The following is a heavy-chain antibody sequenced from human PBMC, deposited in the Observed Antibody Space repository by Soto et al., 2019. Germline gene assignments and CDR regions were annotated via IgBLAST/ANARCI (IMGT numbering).Heavy chain of an antibody. CDR2: IYTSGST. D-gene: IGHD3-22*01. Sequence: PSETLSLTCTVSGGSISSYYWSWIRQPAGKGLEWIGRIYTSGSTNYNPSLKSRVTMSVDTSKNQFSLKLSSVTAADTAVYYCARVSDSSGYYLYFDYWGQGTLVTVSS. J-gene: IGHJ4*02. CDR3: ARVSDSSGYYLYFDY. V-gene: IGHV4-4*07. CDR1: GGSISSYY.